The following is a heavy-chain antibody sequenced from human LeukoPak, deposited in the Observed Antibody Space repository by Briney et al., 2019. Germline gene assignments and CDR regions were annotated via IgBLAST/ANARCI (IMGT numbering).Heavy chain of an antibody. Sequence: SVKVSCKASGGTFSSYAISWVRQAPGQGLEWMGGIIPIFSTANYAQKFQGRVTITADESTSTAYMELSSLRSEDTAVYYCAGGADVGLYTFDYWGQGTLVTVSS. CDR1: GGTFSSYA. CDR2: IIPIFSTA. V-gene: IGHV1-69*13. D-gene: IGHD2-2*02. J-gene: IGHJ4*02. CDR3: AGGADVGLYTFDY.